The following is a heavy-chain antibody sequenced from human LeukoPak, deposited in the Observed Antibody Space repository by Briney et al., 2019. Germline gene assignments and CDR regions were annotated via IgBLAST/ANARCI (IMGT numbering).Heavy chain of an antibody. CDR1: GFTFSNYW. J-gene: IGHJ4*02. D-gene: IGHD3-3*01. V-gene: IGHV3-7*01. CDR2: IKQDGSEK. Sequence: GGSLRLSCAASGFTFSNYWMSWVRQAPGKGLEWVANIKQDGSEKYYADSVKGRFTISRDNSKNTLYLQMNNLKPEDTAVYYCAKARTAFDFWSGYYDYWGQGSIVTVSS. CDR3: AKARTAFDFWSGYYDY.